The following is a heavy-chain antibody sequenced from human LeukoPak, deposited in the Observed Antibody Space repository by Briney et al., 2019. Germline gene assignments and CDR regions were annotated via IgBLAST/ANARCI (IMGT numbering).Heavy chain of an antibody. J-gene: IGHJ4*02. CDR3: ARDPSNTSGWSPYFDY. CDR1: GYTFNKHG. CDR2: ISAYNGDT. Sequence: ASVKVFCKASGYTFNKHGITWGRQAPGQGLEWMGWISAYNGDTKYGQKFQGRVTLITDTSASTAYMELRSLRSDDTAVYYCARDPSNTSGWSPYFDYWGQGALVTVSS. D-gene: IGHD6-19*01. V-gene: IGHV1-18*04.